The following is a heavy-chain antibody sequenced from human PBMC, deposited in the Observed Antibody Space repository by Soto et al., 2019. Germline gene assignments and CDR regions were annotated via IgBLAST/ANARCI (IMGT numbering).Heavy chain of an antibody. CDR3: ARQGDIVLVPAAMPRYYGMDV. J-gene: IGHJ6*02. Sequence: SVKVSCKASGGTFSSYAISWVRQAPGQGLEWMGGIIPIFGTANYAQKFQGRVTITADESTSTAYMELSSLRSEDTAVYYCARQGDIVLVPAAMPRYYGMDVWGQ. CDR1: GGTFSSYA. CDR2: IIPIFGTA. D-gene: IGHD2-2*01. V-gene: IGHV1-69*13.